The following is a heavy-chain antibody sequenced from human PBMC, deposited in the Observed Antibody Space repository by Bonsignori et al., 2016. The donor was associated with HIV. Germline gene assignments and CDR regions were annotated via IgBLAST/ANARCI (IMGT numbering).Heavy chain of an antibody. Sequence: WIRQPPGKGLEWVSSISSSSSYIYYADSVKGRFTISRDNAKNSLYLQMNSLRAEDTAVYYCAREVEYYYDSSGYYPWYFDYWGQGTLVTVSS. CDR3: AREVEYYYDSSGYYPWYFDY. V-gene: IGHV3-21*01. J-gene: IGHJ4*02. D-gene: IGHD3-22*01. CDR2: ISSSSSYI.